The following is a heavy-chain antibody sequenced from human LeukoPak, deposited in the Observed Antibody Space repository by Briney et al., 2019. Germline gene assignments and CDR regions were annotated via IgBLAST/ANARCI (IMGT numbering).Heavy chain of an antibody. CDR2: ISFDGSNQ. J-gene: IGHJ3*01. CDR3: TEGDYYDSSGYRSNDAFAV. V-gene: IGHV3-30-3*01. Sequence: GGSLRLSCAASGFTFSSYAMHWVCQAPGKGLEWVAVISFDGSNQYYGDSVKGRFTISRDNSKNTLYLQMNSLRAEDTAVYYCTEGDYYDSSGYRSNDAFAVWGQGTRVTVSS. CDR1: GFTFSSYA. D-gene: IGHD3-22*01.